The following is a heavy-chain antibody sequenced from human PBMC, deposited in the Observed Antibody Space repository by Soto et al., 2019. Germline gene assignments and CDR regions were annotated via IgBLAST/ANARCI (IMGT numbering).Heavy chain of an antibody. CDR2: INPNSGGT. CDR3: ARADGLAYYYGSGRSANMDV. CDR1: GYTFTGYY. J-gene: IGHJ6*02. D-gene: IGHD3-10*01. Sequence: GASVKVSCKASGYTFTGYYMHWVRQAPGQGLEWMGWINPNSGGTNYAQKFQGRVTMTRDTSISTAYMELSRLRSGDTAVYYCARADGLAYYYGSGRSANMDVWGQGTTVTVSS. V-gene: IGHV1-2*02.